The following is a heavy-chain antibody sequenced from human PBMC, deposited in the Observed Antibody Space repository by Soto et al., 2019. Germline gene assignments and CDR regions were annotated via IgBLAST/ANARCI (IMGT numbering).Heavy chain of an antibody. D-gene: IGHD3-3*01. CDR1: GYTFTGYY. CDR3: ARDRTYYDFWGGYHLTPLYYYYGMDV. V-gene: IGHV1-2*04. Sequence: GASVKVSCKASGYTFTGYYMHWVRQAPGQGLEWMGWINPNSGGTNYAQKFQGWVTMTRDTSISTAYMELSRLRSDDTAVYYCARDRTYYDFWGGYHLTPLYYYYGMDVWGQGTTVTVS. CDR2: INPNSGGT. J-gene: IGHJ6*02.